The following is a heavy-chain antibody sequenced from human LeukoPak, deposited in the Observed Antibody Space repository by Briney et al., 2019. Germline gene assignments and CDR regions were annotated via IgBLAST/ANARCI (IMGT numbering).Heavy chain of an antibody. CDR1: GFTVSSNY. V-gene: IGHV3-66*01. CDR3: AKDSRVIKLWSSLPGY. J-gene: IGHJ4*02. Sequence: GGSLRLSCAASGFTVSSNYMSWVRQAPGKALEWVSVIYSGGSTYYADSVKGRFTISRDNSKNTLYLQMNSLRAEDTAVYYCAKDSRVIKLWSSLPGYWGQGTLVTVSS. CDR2: IYSGGST. D-gene: IGHD5-18*01.